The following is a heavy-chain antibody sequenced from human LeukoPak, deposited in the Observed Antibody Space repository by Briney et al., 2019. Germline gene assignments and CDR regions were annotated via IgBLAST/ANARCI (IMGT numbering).Heavy chain of an antibody. D-gene: IGHD2-15*01. Sequence: GGSLRLSCAASGFTFSSYAMSWVRQAPGKGLEWVSAISGSGGSTYYADSVKGRFAISRDNSKNTLYLQMNSLRAEDTAVYYCAKDLSSPYCSGGSCYPSYYFDYWGQGTLVTVSS. CDR2: ISGSGGST. V-gene: IGHV3-23*01. J-gene: IGHJ4*02. CDR3: AKDLSSPYCSGGSCYPSYYFDY. CDR1: GFTFSSYA.